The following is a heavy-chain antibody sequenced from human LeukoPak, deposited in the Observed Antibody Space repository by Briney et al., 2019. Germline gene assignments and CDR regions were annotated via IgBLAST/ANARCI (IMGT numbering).Heavy chain of an antibody. D-gene: IGHD3-10*01. J-gene: IGHJ6*03. Sequence: SVKVSCKASGGTFSSYAISWVRQAPGQGLEWMGGIIPIFGTANYAQKFQGRVTITADESTSTAYMELSSLRSEDTAVYYCARGPSVSMVRGIVDYYYMDVWGKGTTVTVSS. V-gene: IGHV1-69*13. CDR3: ARGPSVSMVRGIVDYYYMDV. CDR1: GGTFSSYA. CDR2: IIPIFGTA.